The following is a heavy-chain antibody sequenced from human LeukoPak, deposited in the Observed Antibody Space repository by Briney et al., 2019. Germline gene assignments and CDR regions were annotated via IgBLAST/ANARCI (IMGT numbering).Heavy chain of an antibody. J-gene: IGHJ4*02. Sequence: GASVKVSCKASGYTFTSYAMHWVRQAPGQRLEWMGWINAGNGNTEYSQKFQGRVTITRDTSASTAYMELSSLRSEDTAVYYCARVYCSSTSCHYYFDYWGQGTLVTVSS. CDR1: GYTFTSYA. D-gene: IGHD2-2*01. V-gene: IGHV1-3*01. CDR3: ARVYCSSTSCHYYFDY. CDR2: INAGNGNT.